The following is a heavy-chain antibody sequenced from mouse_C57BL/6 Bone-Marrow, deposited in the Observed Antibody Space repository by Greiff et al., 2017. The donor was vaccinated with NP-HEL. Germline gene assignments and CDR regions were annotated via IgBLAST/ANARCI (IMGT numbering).Heavy chain of an antibody. Sequence: EVQRVESGPGLVKPSQSLSLTCSVTGYSITSGYYWNWIRQFPGNKLEWMGYISYDGSNNYNPSLKNRISITRDTSKNQFFLKLNSVTTEDTATYYCARGNYYGYDGFAYWGQGTLVTVSA. J-gene: IGHJ3*01. D-gene: IGHD2-2*01. CDR1: GYSITSGYY. V-gene: IGHV3-6*01. CDR2: ISYDGSN. CDR3: ARGNYYGYDGFAY.